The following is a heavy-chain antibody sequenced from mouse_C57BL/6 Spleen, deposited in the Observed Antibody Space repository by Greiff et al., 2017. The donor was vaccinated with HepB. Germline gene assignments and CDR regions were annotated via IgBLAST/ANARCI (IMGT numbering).Heavy chain of an antibody. J-gene: IGHJ4*01. V-gene: IGHV1-26*01. CDR2: INPNNGGT. CDR3: EIVANYAMDY. Sequence: VQLQQSGPELVKPGASVKISCKASGYTFTDYYMNWVKQSHGKSLEWIGDINPNNGGTSYNQKFKGKATLTVDKSSSTAYMELRSLTSEDSAVYYCEIVANYAMDYWGQGTSVTVSS. D-gene: IGHD1-1*01. CDR1: GYTFTDYY.